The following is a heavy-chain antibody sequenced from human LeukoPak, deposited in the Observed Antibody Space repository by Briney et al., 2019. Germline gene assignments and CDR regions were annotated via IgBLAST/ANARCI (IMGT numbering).Heavy chain of an antibody. CDR1: GFTVSSNL. Sequence: PGGSLRLSCAAPGFTVSSNLMIWVRQAPGKGLESVSIIYSGGGTYFADSVKGRFIISRDNSKNTLYLQMNSLRAEDTAVYYCARGYGSGSHRLYYFDYWGQGTLVTVSS. CDR3: ARGYGSGSHRLYYFDY. V-gene: IGHV3-66*01. D-gene: IGHD3-10*01. J-gene: IGHJ4*02. CDR2: IYSGGGT.